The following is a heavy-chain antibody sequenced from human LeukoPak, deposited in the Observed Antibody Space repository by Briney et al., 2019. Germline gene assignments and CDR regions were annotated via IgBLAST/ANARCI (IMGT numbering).Heavy chain of an antibody. Sequence: GGSLRLSCAASGFTFDDSVMSWVRQAPGKGLEWVSGINWNGGSTGYADSVKGRFTISRDNAKNSLYLQMSSLRAEDTALYYCTRDWFTRLGELSPDRAFDYWGQGTLVTVSS. CDR1: GFTFDDSV. V-gene: IGHV3-20*04. CDR3: TRDWFTRLGELSPDRAFDY. CDR2: INWNGGST. J-gene: IGHJ4*02. D-gene: IGHD3-16*02.